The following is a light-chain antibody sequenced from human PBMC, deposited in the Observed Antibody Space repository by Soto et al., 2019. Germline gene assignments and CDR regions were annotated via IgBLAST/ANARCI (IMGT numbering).Light chain of an antibody. CDR2: KAS. CDR1: QSISSW. V-gene: IGKV1-5*03. CDR3: QHHRT. Sequence: DIQMTQSPSTLSASVGDRVTITCRASQSISSWLAWYQQKPGKAPKLLIYKASSLESGVPSRFSASGSGTEFTLTISSLQPDDFATYYCQHHRTFGQGTKVEIK. J-gene: IGKJ1*01.